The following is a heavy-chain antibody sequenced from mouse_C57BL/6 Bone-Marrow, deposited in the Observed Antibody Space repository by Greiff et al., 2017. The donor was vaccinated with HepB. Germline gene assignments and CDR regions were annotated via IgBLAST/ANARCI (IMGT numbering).Heavy chain of an antibody. CDR2: IDPNSGGT. CDR1: GYTFTSYW. CDR3: ASITTVVATDWYFDV. Sequence: LQQPGAELVKPGASVKLSCKASGYTFTSYWMHWVKQRPGRGLEWIGRIDPNSGGTKYNEKFKSKATLTVDKPSSTAYIQLSSLTSEDSAVYYCASITTVVATDWYFDVWGTGTTVTVSS. D-gene: IGHD1-1*01. V-gene: IGHV1-72*01. J-gene: IGHJ1*03.